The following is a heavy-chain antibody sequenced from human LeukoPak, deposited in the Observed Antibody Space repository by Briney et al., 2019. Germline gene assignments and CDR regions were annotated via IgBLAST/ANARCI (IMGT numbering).Heavy chain of an antibody. CDR1: GSSISSGYY. CDR3: ASATASRDSLYYFDY. Sequence: SGTLSLTCAVSGSSISSGYYWGWIRQPPGKGLEWIGSIYHSGSTYYNPSLKSRVTISVDASKNQFSLKLTSVTAADTAIYHCASATASRDSLYYFDYWGQGTLVTVSS. D-gene: IGHD2-15*01. J-gene: IGHJ4*02. CDR2: IYHSGST. V-gene: IGHV4-38-2*01.